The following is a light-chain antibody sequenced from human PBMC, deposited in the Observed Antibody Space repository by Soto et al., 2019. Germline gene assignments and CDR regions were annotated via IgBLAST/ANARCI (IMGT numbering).Light chain of an antibody. CDR1: SSDVGGYKY. CDR2: EVS. Sequence: SALAQPPSASGSPGQSVTISCTGTSSDVGGYKYVSWYQQHPGKAPKVMIYEVSKRPSGVPNRFSGSKSGNTASLTVSGLQAEDEADYYCSSYAGSNNYVFGTGTKVTVL. V-gene: IGLV2-8*01. CDR3: SSYAGSNNYV. J-gene: IGLJ1*01.